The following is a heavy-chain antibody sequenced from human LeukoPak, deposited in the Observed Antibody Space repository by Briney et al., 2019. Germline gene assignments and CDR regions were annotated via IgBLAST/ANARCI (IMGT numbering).Heavy chain of an antibody. J-gene: IGHJ5*02. Sequence: GGSLRLSCAAAGFTFSTYGMSWVRQAPGKGLEWVSGISGGDDRTSYAQSVKGRFTISRDNFKNMLYLQMNSLRAEDTAVYYCAKDWHISSWYGRFDPWGQGTLVTVSS. CDR2: ISGGDDRT. CDR1: GFTFSTYG. CDR3: AKDWHISSWYGRFDP. D-gene: IGHD6-13*01. V-gene: IGHV3-23*01.